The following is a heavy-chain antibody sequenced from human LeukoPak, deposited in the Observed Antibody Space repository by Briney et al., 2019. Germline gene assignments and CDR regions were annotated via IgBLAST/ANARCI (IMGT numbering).Heavy chain of an antibody. J-gene: IGHJ3*02. D-gene: IGHD5-12*01. V-gene: IGHV1-2*06. Sequence: ASVTVSCTASGYTFTGYYMHWVRQAPGQGLEWMGRINPNSGGTNYAQKFQGRVTMTRDTSISTAYMELSRLRSDDTAVYYCARERGQWLHYDAFDIWGQGTMVTVSS. CDR2: INPNSGGT. CDR3: ARERGQWLHYDAFDI. CDR1: GYTFTGYY.